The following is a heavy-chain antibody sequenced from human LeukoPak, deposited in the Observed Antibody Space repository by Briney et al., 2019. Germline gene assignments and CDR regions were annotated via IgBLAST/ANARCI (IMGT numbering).Heavy chain of an antibody. D-gene: IGHD3-10*01. V-gene: IGHV3-11*01. CDR1: GFTVSSNY. J-gene: IGHJ4*02. Sequence: GGSLRLSCAASGFTVSSNYMSWVRQAPGKGLEWVSYISSSGSTIYYADSVKGRLTISRDNAKNSLYLQMNSLRAEDTAVYYCARDGLRGFGESYYFDYWGQGTLVTVSS. CDR3: ARDGLRGFGESYYFDY. CDR2: ISSSGSTI.